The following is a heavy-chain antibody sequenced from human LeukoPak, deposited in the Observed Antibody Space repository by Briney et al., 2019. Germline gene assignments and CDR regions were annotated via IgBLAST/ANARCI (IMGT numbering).Heavy chain of an antibody. Sequence: GGSLRLSCAASGFTVSSNYMSWVRQAPGKGLEWVSVIYSGGRTYYADSVKGRFTISRDNSKNTLYLQMNSLRAEDTAVYYCARDRGDSSSYYYPTWDYWGQGTLVTVSS. CDR2: IYSGGRT. CDR1: GFTVSSNY. CDR3: ARDRGDSSSYYYPTWDY. J-gene: IGHJ4*02. D-gene: IGHD3-22*01. V-gene: IGHV3-66*01.